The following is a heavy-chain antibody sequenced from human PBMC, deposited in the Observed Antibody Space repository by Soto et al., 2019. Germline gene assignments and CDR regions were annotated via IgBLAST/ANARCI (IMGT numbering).Heavy chain of an antibody. CDR2: TYHVGIP. Sequence: PSETLSLTCTVSGGSISSSNWWTWVRQAPGKGLEWIGETYHVGIPSYNPSLKGRVSISVDKSNNQFLLNLSSVTAADTAVYYCARSSPTSYWYSSSWYVDYWGQGTLVTVSS. J-gene: IGHJ4*02. D-gene: IGHD6-13*01. CDR3: ARSSPTSYWYSSSWYVDY. CDR1: GGSISSSNW. V-gene: IGHV4-4*02.